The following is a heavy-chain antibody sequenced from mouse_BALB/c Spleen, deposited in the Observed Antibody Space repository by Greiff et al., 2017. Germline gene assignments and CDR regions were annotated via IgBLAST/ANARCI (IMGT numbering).Heavy chain of an antibody. CDR2: IYPGNSDT. J-gene: IGHJ4*01. Sequence: DVQLQESGTVLARPGASVKMSCKASGYSFTSYWMHWVKQRPGQGLEWIGAIYPGNSDTSYNQKFKGKAKLTAVTSASTAYMELSSLTNEDSAVYYCTTPYYYGSSGLYAMDYWGQGTSVTVSS. V-gene: IGHV1-5*01. CDR1: GYSFTSYW. CDR3: TTPYYYGSSGLYAMDY. D-gene: IGHD1-1*01.